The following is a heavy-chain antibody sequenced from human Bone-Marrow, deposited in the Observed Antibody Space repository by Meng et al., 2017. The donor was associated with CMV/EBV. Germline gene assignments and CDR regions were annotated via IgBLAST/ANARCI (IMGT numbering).Heavy chain of an antibody. Sequence: GESLKISCAASGFSFSSHAIYWVRQAPGKGLEWVAIIWYDASNKYYADSVKGRFTISRDNSKNTLYLQMNSLRAEDTAVYFCAKARSSSWMDYSMDVWGQGTTVTVSS. CDR3: AKARSSSWMDYSMDV. V-gene: IGHV3-33*06. CDR2: IWYDASNK. CDR1: GFSFSSHA. D-gene: IGHD6-6*01. J-gene: IGHJ6*02.